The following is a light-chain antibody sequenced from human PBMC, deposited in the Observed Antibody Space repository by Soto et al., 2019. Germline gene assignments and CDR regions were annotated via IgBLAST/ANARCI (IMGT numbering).Light chain of an antibody. V-gene: IGLV2-11*01. Sequence: QSALTQPRSVSGSPGQSVTISCTGTSSDVGGYNYVSWYQQHPGKAPKLMIYDVTKRPSGVPDRFSGSKSGNTASLPISGLQAEDEGDYYCCSYAGTLGVFGTGTKLTVL. J-gene: IGLJ1*01. CDR1: SSDVGGYNY. CDR3: CSYAGTLGV. CDR2: DVT.